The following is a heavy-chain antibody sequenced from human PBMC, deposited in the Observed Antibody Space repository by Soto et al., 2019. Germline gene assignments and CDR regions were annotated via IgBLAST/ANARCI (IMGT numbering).Heavy chain of an antibody. CDR2: IYYSGST. CDR3: ARDTLRGSYYPWFDP. V-gene: IGHV4-30-4*01. J-gene: IGHJ5*02. Sequence: PSETLSLTCTVSGGSISSGDYYWSWIRQPPGKGLEWIGYIYYSGSTYYNPSLKSRVTISVDTSKNQFSLKLSSVTAADTAVYYCARDTLRGSYYPWFDPWGQGTLVTVSS. CDR1: GGSISSGDYY. D-gene: IGHD3-10*01.